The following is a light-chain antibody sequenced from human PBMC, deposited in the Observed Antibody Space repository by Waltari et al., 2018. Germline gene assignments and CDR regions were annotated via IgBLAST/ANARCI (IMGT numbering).Light chain of an antibody. CDR3: MQALQAPWT. CDR2: LGS. V-gene: IGKV2-28*01. CDR1: QSLLHSNGYNY. Sequence: DIVMTQSPLSLPVTPGEPASIPCRSSQSLLHSNGYNYLDWYLQKPGQSPQLLNYLGSNRASGVPDRFSGSGSGTDFTLKISRVEAEDVGVYCCMQALQAPWTFGQGTKVEIK. J-gene: IGKJ1*01.